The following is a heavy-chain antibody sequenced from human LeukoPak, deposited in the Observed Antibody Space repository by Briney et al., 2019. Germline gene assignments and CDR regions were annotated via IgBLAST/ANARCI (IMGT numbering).Heavy chain of an antibody. D-gene: IGHD5-18*01. J-gene: IGHJ3*02. CDR1: GFTFSNAW. V-gene: IGHV3-15*01. CDR3: TTEGSTYGHHAIDS. Sequence: GGSLRLSCAASGFTFSNAWMSWVRQAPGKGLEWVGRIKRKIDGGTTDYAAPVKGRFTISRDDLRNTVYVEMNSLQTEDTAVYHCTTEGSTYGHHAIDSWGQGTMVTVSS. CDR2: IKRKIDGGTT.